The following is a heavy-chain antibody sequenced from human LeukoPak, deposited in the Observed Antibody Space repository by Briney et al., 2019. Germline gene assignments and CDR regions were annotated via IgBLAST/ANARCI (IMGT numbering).Heavy chain of an antibody. CDR3: AKDAHLRLRPTAYYYYMDV. J-gene: IGHJ6*03. D-gene: IGHD4-17*01. CDR1: GGSISSSN. Sequence: PSETLSLTCAVSGGSISSSNWWSWVRQAPGKGLEWVSAISGSGGSTYYADSVKGRFTISRDNSKNTLYLQMNSLRAEDTAVYYCAKDAHLRLRPTAYYYYMDVWGKGTTVTVSS. V-gene: IGHV3-23*01. CDR2: ISGSGGST.